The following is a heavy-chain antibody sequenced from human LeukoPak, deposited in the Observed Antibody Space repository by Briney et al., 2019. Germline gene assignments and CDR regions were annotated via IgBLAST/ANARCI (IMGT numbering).Heavy chain of an antibody. J-gene: IGHJ4*02. CDR1: GFTFSNYW. CDR2: INSDGSST. Sequence: GGSRRLSCEASGFTFSNYWMTWVRQAPGKGLAWVSRINSDGSSTNYADSVKGRFTISRDNAKNTLYVQMNSLRAEDTAVYYCAARGYCSGTSCLLEYWGQGTLVTVSS. V-gene: IGHV3-74*01. CDR3: AARGYCSGTSCLLEY. D-gene: IGHD2-2*01.